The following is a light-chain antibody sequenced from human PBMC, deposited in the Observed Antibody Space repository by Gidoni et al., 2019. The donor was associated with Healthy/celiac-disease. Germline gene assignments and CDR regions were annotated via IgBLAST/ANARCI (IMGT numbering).Light chain of an antibody. CDR1: QSVSSSY. CDR2: GAS. J-gene: IGKJ3*01. CDR3: QQYGSSPIT. Sequence: IVLTQSPGTLSLSPGERATLSCRASQSVSSSYLAWYQQKPGQAPRLLIYGASSRATGIPDRFSGSGYGTDFTLTISRLEPEDVAVYYCQQYGSSPITFGPGTKVDIK. V-gene: IGKV3-20*01.